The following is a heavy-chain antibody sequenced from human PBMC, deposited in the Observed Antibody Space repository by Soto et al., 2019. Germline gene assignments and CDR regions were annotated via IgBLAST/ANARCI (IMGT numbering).Heavy chain of an antibody. J-gene: IGHJ3*02. V-gene: IGHV1-46*01. CDR1: GYTFISGY. Sequence: ASVKVSCKASGYTFISGYIHWVRQAPGQGLEWMGIINPSGGSTTYAQKFQGRVTMTRDTSTSTVYMELSSLRSEDTAVYYCARGGSGSTSSPEAFDIWGQGTMVTVSS. D-gene: IGHD2-2*01. CDR2: INPSGGST. CDR3: ARGGSGSTSSPEAFDI.